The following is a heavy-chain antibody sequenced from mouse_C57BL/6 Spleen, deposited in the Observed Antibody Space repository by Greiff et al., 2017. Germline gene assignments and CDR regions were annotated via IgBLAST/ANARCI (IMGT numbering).Heavy chain of an antibody. J-gene: IGHJ1*03. CDR2: IDPETGGT. CDR1: GYTFTDYE. CDR3: TSALLRRGTQGYFGG. Sequence: VQLQQSGAELVRPGASVTLSCKASGYTFTDYEMHWVKQTPVHGLEWIGAIDPETGGTAYNQKFKGKAILTADKSSSTAYMALRSLTSEDSAVYYCTSALLRRGTQGYFGGWGTGTTVSVSS. V-gene: IGHV1-15*01. D-gene: IGHD1-2*01.